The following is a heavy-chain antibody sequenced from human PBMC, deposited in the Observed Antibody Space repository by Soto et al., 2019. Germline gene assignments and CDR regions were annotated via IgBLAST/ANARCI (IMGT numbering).Heavy chain of an antibody. J-gene: IGHJ3*02. V-gene: IGHV4-39*01. Sequence: QLQLQESGPGLVKPSETLSLTCTVSGGSISSSSYYWGWIRQPPGKGLEWIGSIYYSGSTYYNPSLKSRVTISVNTSKNQFSLKLSSVTAADTAVYYCARHFMDYYDSSGYIGAFDIWGQGTMVTVSS. CDR1: GGSISSSSYY. D-gene: IGHD3-22*01. CDR2: IYYSGST. CDR3: ARHFMDYYDSSGYIGAFDI.